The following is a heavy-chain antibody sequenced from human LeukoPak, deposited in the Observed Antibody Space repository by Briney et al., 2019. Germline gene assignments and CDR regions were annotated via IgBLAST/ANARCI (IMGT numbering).Heavy chain of an antibody. Sequence: GGSLRLSRAASGFTFSSYAMSCVPQAPGKGLEWVSAISGSGGSTYYADSVKSRFTISRDKSKNTLYLQMSCLRAEDTAVYYCAKDLYSGYDFGYDYWGQGTVVTVSA. CDR3: AKDLYSGYDFGYDY. V-gene: IGHV3-23*01. J-gene: IGHJ4*02. D-gene: IGHD5-12*01. CDR1: GFTFSSYA. CDR2: ISGSGGST.